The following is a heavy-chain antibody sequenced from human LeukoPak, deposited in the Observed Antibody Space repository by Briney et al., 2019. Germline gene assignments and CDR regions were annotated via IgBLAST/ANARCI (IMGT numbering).Heavy chain of an antibody. V-gene: IGHV3-53*01. CDR3: ARRAGAYSHPYDY. J-gene: IGHJ4*02. Sequence: PSETLSLTCGVYGGSFSGYCWSWVRQAPGKGLEWVSFIYSDNTHYSDSVKGRFTISRDNSKNTLYLQMNSLRAEDTAVYYCARRAGAYSHPYDYWGQGTLVTVSS. CDR1: GGSFSGYC. D-gene: IGHD4/OR15-4a*01. CDR2: IYSDNT.